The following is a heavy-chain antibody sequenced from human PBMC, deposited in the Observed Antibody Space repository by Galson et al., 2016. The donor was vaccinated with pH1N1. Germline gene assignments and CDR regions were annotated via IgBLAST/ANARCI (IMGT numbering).Heavy chain of an antibody. V-gene: IGHV3-11*06. Sequence: SLRLSCAASGFTFTDYYMSWIRQAPGKGLEWIAYISSSGSYINYADSVKGRFTVSRDHANRSLWLKLNSLTVEDTAVYFCARNGRYGRCGGGNCYPAEDFQYWGRGTLVSVSS. CDR2: ISSSGSYI. CDR3: ARNGRYGRCGGGNCYPAEDFQY. J-gene: IGHJ1*01. CDR1: GFTFTDYY. D-gene: IGHD2-15*01.